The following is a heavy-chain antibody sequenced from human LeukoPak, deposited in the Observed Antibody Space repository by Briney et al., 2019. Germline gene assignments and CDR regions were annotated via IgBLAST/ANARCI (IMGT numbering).Heavy chain of an antibody. Sequence: PSETLSLTCAVYGGSFSGYYWSWIRQPPGKGLEWIGEINHSGSTNYNPSLKSRVTISVDTSKNQFSLKLSSVTAADTAVYYCARVYYYDSSGYDYWGQGTLVTVSS. CDR3: ARVYYYDSSGYDY. J-gene: IGHJ4*02. D-gene: IGHD3-22*01. CDR2: INHSGST. CDR1: GGSFSGYY. V-gene: IGHV4-34*01.